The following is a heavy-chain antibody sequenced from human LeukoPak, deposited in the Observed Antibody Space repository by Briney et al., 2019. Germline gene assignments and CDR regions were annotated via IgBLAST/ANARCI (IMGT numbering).Heavy chain of an antibody. CDR1: GFTFRNHW. CDR3: ARDQRVTGRPDIDY. Sequence: GGSLRLSCAASGFTFRNHWMHWVRQTPGKGLVWVSRISSDGSSTTYADSVKGRFAISRDNAKNTLYLQMNNLRAEDTAMYYCARDQRVTGRPDIDYWGQGTLVIVSS. CDR2: ISSDGSST. V-gene: IGHV3-74*03. D-gene: IGHD6-6*01. J-gene: IGHJ4*02.